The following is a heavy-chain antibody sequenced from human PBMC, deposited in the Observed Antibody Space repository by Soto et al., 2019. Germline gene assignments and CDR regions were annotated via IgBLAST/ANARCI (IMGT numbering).Heavy chain of an antibody. V-gene: IGHV1-2*04. CDR3: ARDLASSSSENWFDP. D-gene: IGHD6-6*01. CDR1: GYTFTGYY. CDR2: INPNSGGT. Sequence: ASVKVSCKASGYTFTGYYMHCVRQAPGQGLEWMGWINPNSGGTNYAQKFQGWVTMTRDTSISTAYMELSRLRSDDTAVYYCARDLASSSSENWFDPWGQGTLVTVSS. J-gene: IGHJ5*02.